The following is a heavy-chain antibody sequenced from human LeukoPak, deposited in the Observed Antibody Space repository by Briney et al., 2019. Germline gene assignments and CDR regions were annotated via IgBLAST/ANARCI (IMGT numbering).Heavy chain of an antibody. CDR2: IYPGDSDT. Sequence: GESLKISSTGSGTCFTSYWICWVRQMPGKGLEWMGIIYPGDSDTRYSPSFQGQVTISADKSISTAYLQWSRLKASDTSLDDSAGNCCADDYSPPDAWDICWQGTMVIVSS. CDR3: AGNCCADDYSPPDAWDI. D-gene: IGHD2-15*01. V-gene: IGHV5-51*01. CDR1: GTCFTSYW. J-gene: IGHJ3*02.